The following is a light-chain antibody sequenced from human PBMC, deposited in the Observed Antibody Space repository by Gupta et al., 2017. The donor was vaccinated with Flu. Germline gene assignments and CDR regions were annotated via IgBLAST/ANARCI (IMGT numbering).Light chain of an antibody. J-gene: IGKJ1*01. CDR1: QRISSY. CDR2: AAS. V-gene: IGKV1-39*01. Sequence: DIQMTQSPSSLFASVGDRVTITCRASQRISSYLNWCQQKPGKAPKLLIYAASSLQSGVPSRFSGSGSGTDFTLTISSLQPEDFATYYCQQSYSTPGTFGQGTKVEIK. CDR3: QQSYSTPGT.